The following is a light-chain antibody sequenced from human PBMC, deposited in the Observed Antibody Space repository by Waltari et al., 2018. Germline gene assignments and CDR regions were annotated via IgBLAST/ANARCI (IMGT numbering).Light chain of an antibody. CDR2: DAS. J-gene: IGKJ2*01. Sequence: EIVLTQSPATLSLSPGERATLSCRASQSVSRNLAWYQQKPGQAPRVLIYDASTRATGIPARFSGSGSGTYFTLTISSLEPEDFAVYYCQLRSDWSYTFGQGTKVEI. V-gene: IGKV3-11*01. CDR3: QLRSDWSYT. CDR1: QSVSRN.